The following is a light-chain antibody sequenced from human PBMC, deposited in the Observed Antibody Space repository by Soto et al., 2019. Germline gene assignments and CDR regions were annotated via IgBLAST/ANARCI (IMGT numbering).Light chain of an antibody. CDR1: SSDVGDYDY. CDR2: DVS. V-gene: IGLV2-11*01. CDR3: CSYAGSYTWV. J-gene: IGLJ3*02. Sequence: QSALTQPRSVSGSPGQSVTISCTGTSSDVGDYDYVSWYQQHAGKAPKLMIYDVSKRPSGVPDRFSGSKSGNTASLTISGLQTEDEADYYCCSYAGSYTWVFGGGTKLTVL.